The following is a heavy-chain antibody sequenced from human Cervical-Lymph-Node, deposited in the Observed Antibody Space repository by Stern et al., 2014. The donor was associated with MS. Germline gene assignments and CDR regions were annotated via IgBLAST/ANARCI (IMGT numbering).Heavy chain of an antibody. D-gene: IGHD3-16*01. J-gene: IGHJ4*02. V-gene: IGHV1-69*01. Sequence: QVQLVRSGAEVKKPGSSVKVSCKASGGTFSIYAINWVRQAPGQGPEWMGGIIPIFGTANYAQKFQGRVTITADESTSTTYMELSSLRSEDTAVYYCARDSRHYDASYYFDSWGQGTLVTVSS. CDR1: GGTFSIYA. CDR3: ARDSRHYDASYYFDS. CDR2: IIPIFGTA.